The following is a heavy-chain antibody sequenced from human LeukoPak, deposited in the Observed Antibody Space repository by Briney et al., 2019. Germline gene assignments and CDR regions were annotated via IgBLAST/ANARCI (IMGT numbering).Heavy chain of an antibody. CDR3: ARSDCSSTSCYPPLNY. V-gene: IGHV1-18*01. CDR1: GYTFTSYG. J-gene: IGHJ4*02. D-gene: IGHD2-2*01. Sequence: ASVKVSCKASGYTFTSYGISWVRQAPGQGLEWMGWVSAYNGNTNYAQKFQGRVTITADKSTSTAYMELSSLRSEDTAVYYCARSDCSSTSCYPPLNYWGQGTLVTVSS. CDR2: VSAYNGNT.